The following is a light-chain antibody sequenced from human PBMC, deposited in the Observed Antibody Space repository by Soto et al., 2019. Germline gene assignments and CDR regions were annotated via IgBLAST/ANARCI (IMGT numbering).Light chain of an antibody. V-gene: IGKV1-39*01. CDR1: QSISSY. CDR3: QQSYSTLLT. CDR2: AAS. J-gene: IGKJ1*01. Sequence: DIQMTQSPSSLSASVGDRVTIACRACQSISSYLNWYQHKPGKAPKLLIYAASSLQSGVPSRFSGSGSGTDFILSISSLQPEDFATYYCQQSYSTLLTFGQGTKMEIK.